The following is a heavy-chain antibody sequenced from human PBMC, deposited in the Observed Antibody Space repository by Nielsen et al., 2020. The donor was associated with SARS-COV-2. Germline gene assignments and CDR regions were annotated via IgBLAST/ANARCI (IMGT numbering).Heavy chain of an antibody. CDR3: ARDGLHVDTAMVTWFYYYGMDV. Sequence: GESLKISCAASGFTFSEYWVHWVREVPGKGLLWVSRTNTDGSRTAYADSVKGRFTMSRDNAKNTVYLQMKSLRAEDTAVYYCARDGLHVDTAMVTWFYYYGMDVWGQGTTVTVSS. V-gene: IGHV3-74*01. CDR1: GFTFSEYW. D-gene: IGHD5-18*01. J-gene: IGHJ6*02. CDR2: TNTDGSRT.